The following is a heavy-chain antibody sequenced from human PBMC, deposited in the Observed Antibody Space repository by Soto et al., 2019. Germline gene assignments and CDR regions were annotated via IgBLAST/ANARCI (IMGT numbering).Heavy chain of an antibody. J-gene: IGHJ4*02. Sequence: SETLSLTCTVSGGSISNGDYYWSWIRQPPGKGLEWIGYIYYSGSTYYNPSLKSRVTISVDTSKNQFSLKVSTVTAADTAVSFCATTRASDFGVATSIDYWGQGTLVTVSS. V-gene: IGHV4-30-4*01. D-gene: IGHD3-3*01. CDR1: GGSISNGDYY. CDR3: ATTRASDFGVATSIDY. CDR2: IYYSGST.